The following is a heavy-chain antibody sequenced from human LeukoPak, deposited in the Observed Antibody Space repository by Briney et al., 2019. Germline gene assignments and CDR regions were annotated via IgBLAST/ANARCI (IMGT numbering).Heavy chain of an antibody. CDR1: GGSFSGYY. Sequence: SETPSLTCAVYGGSFSGYYWSWIRQPPGKGLEWIGEINHSGSTNYNPSLKSRVTISVDTSKNQFSLKLSSVTAADTAVYYCARTDADGSGSYGGYWGQGTLVTVSS. CDR2: INHSGST. D-gene: IGHD3-10*01. J-gene: IGHJ4*02. CDR3: ARTDADGSGSYGGY. V-gene: IGHV4-34*01.